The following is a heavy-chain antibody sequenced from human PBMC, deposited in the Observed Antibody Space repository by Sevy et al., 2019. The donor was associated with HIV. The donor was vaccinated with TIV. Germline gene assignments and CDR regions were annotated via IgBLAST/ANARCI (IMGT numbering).Heavy chain of an antibody. D-gene: IGHD6-13*01. CDR3: ATHAGIAAAGRVFDY. CDR2: IRNKADSYAT. V-gene: IGHV3-72*01. Sequence: GGSLRLSCAASGFTFSDHYMEWVRQAPGKGLEWVGRIRNKADSYATEYATSVKGRFTISRDDSKNSLYLLMNSLKTEDTAVYYCATHAGIAAAGRVFDYWGQGTLVTVSS. CDR1: GFTFSDHY. J-gene: IGHJ4*02.